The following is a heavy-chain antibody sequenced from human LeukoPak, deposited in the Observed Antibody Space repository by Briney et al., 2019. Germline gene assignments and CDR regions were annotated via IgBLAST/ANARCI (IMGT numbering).Heavy chain of an antibody. D-gene: IGHD3-22*01. Sequence: ASVKVSCKVSGYTLTELSMHWVRQAPGKGLEWMGGFDPEDGETIYAQKFQGRVTMTEDTSTDTAYMELRSLRSDDTAVYYCASWDYYDSSGSDYWGQGTLVTVSS. CDR1: GYTLTELS. CDR2: FDPEDGET. V-gene: IGHV1-24*01. J-gene: IGHJ4*02. CDR3: ASWDYYDSSGSDY.